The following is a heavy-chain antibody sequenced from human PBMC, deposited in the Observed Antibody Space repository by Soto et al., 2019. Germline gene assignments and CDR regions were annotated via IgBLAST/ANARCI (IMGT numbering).Heavy chain of an antibody. CDR1: GYNFTSYA. Sequence: SVKVSCKASGYNFTSYAMHWVRQAPGQRLEWMGWINAGNGNTKYSQKLQGRVTITRDTSTSTAYMDLRSLRSDDTAVYYCARDQGITTFGVYSMYYYGMDVWGPGTTVTVSS. CDR2: INAGNGNT. J-gene: IGHJ6*02. CDR3: ARDQGITTFGVYSMYYYGMDV. V-gene: IGHV1-3*01. D-gene: IGHD3-3*01.